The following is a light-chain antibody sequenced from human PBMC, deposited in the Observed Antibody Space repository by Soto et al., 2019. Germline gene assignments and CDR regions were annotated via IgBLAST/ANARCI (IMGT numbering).Light chain of an antibody. J-gene: IGKJ2*01. V-gene: IGKV3-11*01. CDR1: QNVSIY. CDR3: QQRSNWPPDYT. Sequence: EIVLTQSPATLSLSPGERATLSCRASQNVSIYLAWYRQKPGQAPSLLIYETSNRATGIPARFSGSGSGTDFTLTISSLEPEDFAVYYCQQRSNWPPDYTFGLGTKLEIK. CDR2: ETS.